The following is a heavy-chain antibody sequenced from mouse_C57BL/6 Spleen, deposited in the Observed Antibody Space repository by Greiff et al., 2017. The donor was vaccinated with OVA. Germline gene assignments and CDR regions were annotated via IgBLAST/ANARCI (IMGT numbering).Heavy chain of an antibody. CDR1: GYTFTEYT. CDR2: FYPGSGSI. J-gene: IGHJ4*01. V-gene: IGHV1-62-2*01. Sequence: VQRVESGAELVKPGASVKLSCKASGYTFTEYTIHWVKQRSGQGLEWIGWFYPGSGSIKYNEKFKDKATLTADKSSSTVYMELSRLTSEDSAVYFGARLEGGSNYGGDAMDYWGQGTSVTVSS. CDR3: ARLEGGSNYGGDAMDY. D-gene: IGHD2-5*01.